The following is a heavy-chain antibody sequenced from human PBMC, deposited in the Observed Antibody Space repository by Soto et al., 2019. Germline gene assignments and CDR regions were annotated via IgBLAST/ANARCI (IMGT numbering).Heavy chain of an antibody. CDR2: ISGSGGST. V-gene: IGHV3-23*01. CDR1: GFTFSSYA. J-gene: IGHJ6*02. Sequence: QPGGSLRLSCAASGFTFSSYAMSWVRQAPGKGLEWVSAISGSGGSTYYADSVKGRFTISRDNSKNTLYLQMNSLRAEDTAVYYCARGIRNYYGVDVWGQGTTVTVSS. CDR3: ARGIRNYYGVDV. D-gene: IGHD5-18*01.